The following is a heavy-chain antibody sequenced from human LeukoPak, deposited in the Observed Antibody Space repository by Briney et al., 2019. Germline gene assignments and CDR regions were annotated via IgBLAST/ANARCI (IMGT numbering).Heavy chain of an antibody. Sequence: GATVKISCKASGYTFTDYYMHWVQQAPGKGLEWMGRVDPEDGETIYAEKFQGRVTINADTSTDTAYMELSSLRSEDTAVYYCAISGSGGAFDIWGQGTMVTVSS. J-gene: IGHJ3*02. V-gene: IGHV1-69-2*01. D-gene: IGHD3-10*01. CDR1: GYTFTDYY. CDR3: AISGSGGAFDI. CDR2: VDPEDGET.